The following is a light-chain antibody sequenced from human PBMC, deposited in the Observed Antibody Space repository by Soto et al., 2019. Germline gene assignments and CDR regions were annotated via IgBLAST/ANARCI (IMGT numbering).Light chain of an antibody. CDR1: QDITSY. CDR3: QQVQGFPFT. V-gene: IGKV1-9*01. CDR2: ATS. Sequence: DIQLTQSPSFLSASVGDRVTITCRASQDITSYVVWYQQQPEKAPKLLIFATSKLQSGVPLRFSGSGSGTEFTLTISSLQPEDFATYYCQQVQGFPFTFGPGTKVDIK. J-gene: IGKJ3*01.